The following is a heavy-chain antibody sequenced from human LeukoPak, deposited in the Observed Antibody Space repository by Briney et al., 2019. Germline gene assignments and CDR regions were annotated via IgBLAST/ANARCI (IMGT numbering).Heavy chain of an antibody. J-gene: IGHJ4*02. V-gene: IGHV4-59*08. CDR3: AGHHPRNTVDF. CDR2: IYYSGTT. D-gene: IGHD2/OR15-2a*01. Sequence: SETLSLTCTVSGGSTSSYYWSWIRQPPGKGLEWIGYIYYSGTTNYNPSLKSRVTISVDTSKNQFSLKLSSVTAADTAVYYCAGHHPRNTVDFWGQGTLVTVSS. CDR1: GGSTSSYY.